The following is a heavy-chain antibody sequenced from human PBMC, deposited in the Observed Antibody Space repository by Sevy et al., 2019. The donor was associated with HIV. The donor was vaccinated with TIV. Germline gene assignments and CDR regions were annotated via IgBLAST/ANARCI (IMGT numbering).Heavy chain of an antibody. CDR3: AREVGSTTNPFDY. CDR2: IYSGGST. J-gene: IGHJ4*02. Sequence: GGSLRLSCAASGFTVSSNFMTWVRQAPGEGLEWVSIIYSGGSTYYADSVKGRFTISRDNSKNTLYLQMNSLRAEDTAVYYCAREVGSTTNPFDYWGQGTLVTVSS. V-gene: IGHV3-53*01. CDR1: GFTVSSNF. D-gene: IGHD1-26*01.